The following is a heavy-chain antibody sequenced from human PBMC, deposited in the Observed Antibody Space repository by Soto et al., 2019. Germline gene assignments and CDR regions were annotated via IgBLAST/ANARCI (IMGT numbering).Heavy chain of an antibody. J-gene: IGHJ4*02. Sequence: QVQLVQSGAEVKKPGSSVKVSCKASGGTFSSYAISWVRQAHGQGLEWMGGIIPIFGTANYAQKFQGRVTITEDESTSTAYMELSSRRSEDTAVYCCARDSPRAQPFDYWGQGNLGTVSS. CDR1: GGTFSSYA. V-gene: IGHV1-69*01. CDR3: ARDSPRAQPFDY. CDR2: IIPIFGTA. D-gene: IGHD6-13*01.